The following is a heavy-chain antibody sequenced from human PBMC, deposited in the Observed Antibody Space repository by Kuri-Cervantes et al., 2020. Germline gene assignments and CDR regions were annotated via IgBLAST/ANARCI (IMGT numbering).Heavy chain of an antibody. D-gene: IGHD6-19*01. J-gene: IGHJ4*02. CDR1: GFTFSDYC. Sequence: GGSLRLSCAASGFTFSDYCMSWLRQAPGKGLEWVANIKQDGNDKYYVDSVKGRFTISRDNAKNSLYLQMNSLRAEDTAVYYCARGSGWYVTPLNYFDYWGQGTLVTVSS. CDR2: IKQDGNDK. V-gene: IGHV3-7*01. CDR3: ARGSGWYVTPLNYFDY.